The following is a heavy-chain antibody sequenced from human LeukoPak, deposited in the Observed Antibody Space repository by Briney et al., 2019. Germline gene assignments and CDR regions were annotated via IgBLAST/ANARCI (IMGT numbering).Heavy chain of an antibody. V-gene: IGHV3-33*01. D-gene: IGHD4/OR15-4a*01. CDR3: ARAPPYGGYYYYYYMDV. J-gene: IGHJ6*03. CDR2: IYYDGSNK. CDR1: GFTFSSYG. Sequence: GGSLRLSCAASGFTFSSYGMHWVRQAPGKGLEWVAVIYYDGSNKYYADSVKGRFTISRDNPKNTLYLQMNSLRAGDTAIYYCARAPPYGGYYYYYYMDVWGKGTTVTVSS.